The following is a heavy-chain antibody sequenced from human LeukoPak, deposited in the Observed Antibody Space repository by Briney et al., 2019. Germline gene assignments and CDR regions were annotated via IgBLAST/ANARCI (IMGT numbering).Heavy chain of an antibody. Sequence: ASVKVSCKASGYTFTGYYVHWVRQAPGQGLEWTGWMNPKSGGTNYAQKFEARVTMNRDTSISTAYMELRSLRSDDTAVYYCARELARRSNYYYYYMDVWGKGTTVTVSS. CDR2: MNPKSGGT. CDR3: ARELARRSNYYYYYMDV. D-gene: IGHD6-6*01. V-gene: IGHV1-2*02. CDR1: GYTFTGYY. J-gene: IGHJ6*03.